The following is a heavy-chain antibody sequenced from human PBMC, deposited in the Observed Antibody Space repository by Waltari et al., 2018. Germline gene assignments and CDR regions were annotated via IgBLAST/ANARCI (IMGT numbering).Heavy chain of an antibody. J-gene: IGHJ4*02. V-gene: IGHV4-59*01. CDR1: TGSIFTYY. D-gene: IGHD2-8*01. CDR3: ARGMYGTTSYMIDY. CDR2: VDYHGST. Sequence: QVQLRESGPGLVKPSETVSLTCSVSTGSIFTYYWIWIRQPPGKGLEWIGYVDYHGSTNYNPSLRSRVTISVDTPNNQFSLKVTSVTAADTALYYCARGMYGTTSYMIDYWGQGTLLTVSS.